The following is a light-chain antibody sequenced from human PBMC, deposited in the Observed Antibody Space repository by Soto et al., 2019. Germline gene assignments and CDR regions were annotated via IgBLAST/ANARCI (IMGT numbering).Light chain of an antibody. CDR3: HQRQSWPRT. V-gene: IGKV3-11*01. Sequence: XIVLTKSPSTLSSSPAETSTLSCRSIQYVGTRLDWYQHKPGQDPRLLIYYMSKRSTGIPDRFSGSGSGTDFTLTISNLAPEDFGVYYCHQRQSWPRTFGQGTKV. CDR2: YMS. CDR1: QYVGTR. J-gene: IGKJ1*01.